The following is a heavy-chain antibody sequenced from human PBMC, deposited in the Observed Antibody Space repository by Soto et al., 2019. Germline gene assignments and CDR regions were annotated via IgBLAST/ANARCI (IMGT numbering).Heavy chain of an antibody. CDR1: GFTLSSYW. D-gene: IGHD6-13*01. J-gene: IGHJ4*02. Sequence: VQLVESGGGLVQPGGSLRLSCVGSGFTLSSYWMRWARQAPGKGLEWLANIKQDGGEQHYVDSVKGRFSISRDNAQTSLFLHMSSLRDEDTAVYYCGRGSSLNYWGQGTLVTVSS. CDR3: GRGSSLNY. CDR2: IKQDGGEQ. V-gene: IGHV3-7*01.